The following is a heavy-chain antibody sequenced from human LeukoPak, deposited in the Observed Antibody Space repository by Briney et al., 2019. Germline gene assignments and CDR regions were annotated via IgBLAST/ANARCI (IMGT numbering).Heavy chain of an antibody. D-gene: IGHD6-13*01. J-gene: IGHJ2*01. CDR3: ARDVTGAGYWYFDL. CDR1: GFTFSSYG. V-gene: IGHV3-33*01. CDR2: IWYDGSNK. Sequence: GGSLRLSCAASGFTFSSYGMHWVRQAPGKGLEWVAVIWYDGSNKYYADSVKGRFTISRDNAKNSLYLQMNSLRAEDTAVYYCARDVTGAGYWYFDLWGRGTLVTVSS.